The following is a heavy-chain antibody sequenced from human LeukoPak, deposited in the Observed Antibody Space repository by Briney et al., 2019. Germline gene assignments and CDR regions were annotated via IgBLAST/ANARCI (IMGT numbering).Heavy chain of an antibody. J-gene: IGHJ1*01. CDR3: ARDWPTIAAAGTIPEYFQH. CDR1: GFTFSSYS. Sequence: NPGGSLRLSCAASGFTFSSYSMNWVRQAPGKGLEWVPSISSSSSYIYYADSVKGRFTISRDNAKNSLYLQMNSLRAEDTAVYYCARDWPTIAAAGTIPEYFQHWGQGTLVTVSS. CDR2: ISSSSSYI. V-gene: IGHV3-21*01. D-gene: IGHD6-13*01.